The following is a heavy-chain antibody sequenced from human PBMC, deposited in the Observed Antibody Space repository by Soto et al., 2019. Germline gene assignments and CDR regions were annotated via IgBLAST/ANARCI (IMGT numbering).Heavy chain of an antibody. Sequence: SLRLSCAASGFTFSSYAMHWVRQAPGKGLEWVAVISYDGSNKYYADSVKGRFTISRDNSKNTLYLQMNSLRAEDTAVYYCAREVPYGGFDYWGQGTLVTVSS. CDR3: AREVPYGGFDY. V-gene: IGHV3-30-3*01. D-gene: IGHD4-17*01. CDR2: ISYDGSNK. J-gene: IGHJ4*02. CDR1: GFTFSSYA.